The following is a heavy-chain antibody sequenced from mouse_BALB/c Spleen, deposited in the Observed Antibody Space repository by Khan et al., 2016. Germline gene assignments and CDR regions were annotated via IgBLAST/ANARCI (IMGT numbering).Heavy chain of an antibody. CDR3: ARYSASYAGYYYFDY. CDR1: GYSITRDYA. Sequence: EVQLQESGPGLVKPSQSLSLTCTVTGYSITRDYAWNWIRQFPGNKLEWMGYISYSGSTSYNPSLKSRISITRDTSKNQFFLQLNSVTTEDSATYYCARYSASYAGYYYFDYWGQGTTLTVSS. V-gene: IGHV3-2*02. J-gene: IGHJ2*01. CDR2: ISYSGST. D-gene: IGHD2-3*01.